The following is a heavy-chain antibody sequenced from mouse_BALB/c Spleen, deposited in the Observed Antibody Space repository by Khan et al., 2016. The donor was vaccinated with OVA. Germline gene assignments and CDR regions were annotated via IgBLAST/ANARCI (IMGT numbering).Heavy chain of an antibody. Sequence: EVQLVESGGDLVKPGGSLKLSCAASGFTFSTYCMSWVRQTPDKRLQWVATISSGASYTYYPDSLKGRFTISRDNAKNTLYLQMSSLKSEDTAMYYGSSLAYYDDIEWFAYWGQGTLVTVSA. V-gene: IGHV5-6*01. CDR3: SSLAYYDDIEWFAY. CDR2: ISSGASYT. J-gene: IGHJ3*01. D-gene: IGHD1-1*01. CDR1: GFTFSTYC.